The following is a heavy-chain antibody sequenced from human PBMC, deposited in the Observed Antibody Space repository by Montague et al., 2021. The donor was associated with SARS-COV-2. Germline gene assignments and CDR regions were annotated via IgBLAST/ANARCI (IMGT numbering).Heavy chain of an antibody. Sequence: SLRLSCAASGFTFSNYAMNWVRQAPGKGLEWVSAISGSGGSTYYADSVKGRFTISRDNSKNTLYLQMNSLRAEDTAVYYCARVGSSSWYFDYWGQGTLVTVSS. CDR3: ARVGSSSWYFDY. CDR1: GFTFSNYA. V-gene: IGHV3-23*01. D-gene: IGHD6-13*01. J-gene: IGHJ4*02. CDR2: ISGSGGST.